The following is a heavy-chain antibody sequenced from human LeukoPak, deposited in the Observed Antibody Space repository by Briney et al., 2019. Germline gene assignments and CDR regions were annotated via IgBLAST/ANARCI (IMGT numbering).Heavy chain of an antibody. CDR1: GGSLSGTMC. D-gene: IGHD1-26*01. J-gene: IGHJ4*02. Sequence: SGTLSLTCGVSGGSLSGTMCWSWARQPPGKGLEWCGEISPVGETNYNPSLNGRVTPSLDKSSNHLSLPLTSVTAADTATYYCPTESGPFGPFGNWGQGTLVIVSS. CDR2: ISPVGET. V-gene: IGHV4-4*02. CDR3: PTESGPFGPFGN.